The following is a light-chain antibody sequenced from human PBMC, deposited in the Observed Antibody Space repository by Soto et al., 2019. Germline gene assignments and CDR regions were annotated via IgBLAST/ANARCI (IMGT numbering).Light chain of an antibody. Sequence: TLSLSPGERATLSCGASQSVSSNYLAWYQQKPGLAPRLLIYDSSSRATGIPDRFYGSGSGTDFTLTISSVEPEDFGVYYCQQYGSSPVTFGPGTKVDIK. V-gene: IGKV3D-20*01. CDR3: QQYGSSPVT. CDR1: QSVSSNY. CDR2: DSS. J-gene: IGKJ3*01.